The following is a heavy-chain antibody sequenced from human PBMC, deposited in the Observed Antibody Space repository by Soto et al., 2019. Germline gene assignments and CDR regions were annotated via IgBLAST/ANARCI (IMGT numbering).Heavy chain of an antibody. J-gene: IGHJ4*02. V-gene: IGHV3-23*01. CDR1: GFTFSSYA. CDR3: AKVRYYDSSGYYPRLYFDY. Sequence: GGSLRLSCAASGFTFSSYAMSWVRQAPGKGLEWVSAISGSGGSTYYADSVKGRFTISRDNSKNTLYLQMNSLRAEDTAVYYCAKVRYYDSSGYYPRLYFDYWGQGTLVTVSS. D-gene: IGHD3-22*01. CDR2: ISGSGGST.